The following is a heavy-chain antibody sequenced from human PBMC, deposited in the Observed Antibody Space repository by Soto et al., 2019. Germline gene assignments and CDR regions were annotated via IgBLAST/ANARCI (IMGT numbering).Heavy chain of an antibody. CDR1: GFNFRDYN. CDR2: ITATTGIT. J-gene: IGHJ4*02. D-gene: IGHD5-18*01. CDR3: VRAACGDCYGYGY. Sequence: EVQLVESGGDLVQPGGSLRLSCAASGFNFRDYNMNWVCQAPGKGLEWVSHITATTGITYYADSVRGRFTISRDNPKNSLSLQINSLRDEDTALYYCVRAACGDCYGYGYWGQGTLVIVSS. V-gene: IGHV3-48*02.